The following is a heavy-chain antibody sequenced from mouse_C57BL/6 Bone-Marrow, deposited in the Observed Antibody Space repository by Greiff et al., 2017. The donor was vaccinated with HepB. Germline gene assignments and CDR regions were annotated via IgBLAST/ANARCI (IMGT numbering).Heavy chain of an antibody. CDR1: GYTFTSYW. Sequence: QVQLKQPGAELVMPGASVKLSCKASGYTFTSYWMHWVKQRPGQGLEWIGEIDPSDSYPNYNQKFKGKSTLTVDKSSSTAYMQLSSLTSEDSAVYYCARDGAWFAYWGQGTLVTVSA. CDR3: ARDGAWFAY. J-gene: IGHJ3*01. V-gene: IGHV1-69*01. CDR2: IDPSDSYP.